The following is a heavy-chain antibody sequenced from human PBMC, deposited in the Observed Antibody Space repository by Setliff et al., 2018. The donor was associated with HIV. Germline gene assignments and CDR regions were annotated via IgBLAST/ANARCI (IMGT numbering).Heavy chain of an antibody. J-gene: IGHJ3*01. Sequence: LKISCKAVDYTFTTYWIGWVRQMPGEGLEWMGIIYPDDSNIRYNPSFQSQVTISADKSITTAYLEIHNLKASDTATYYCARRDGRSMNAFQIWGPGTMVTV. D-gene: IGHD6-13*01. CDR3: ARRDGRSMNAFQI. V-gene: IGHV5-51*01. CDR1: DYTFTTYW. CDR2: IYPDDSNI.